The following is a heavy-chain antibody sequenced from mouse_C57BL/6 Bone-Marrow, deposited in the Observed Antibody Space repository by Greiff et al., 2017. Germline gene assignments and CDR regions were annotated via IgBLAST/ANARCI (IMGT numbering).Heavy chain of an antibody. CDR1: GFSLTSYG. V-gene: IGHV2-6*01. D-gene: IGHD2-3*01. J-gene: IGHJ3*01. CDR2: IWGVGST. CDR3: ASVDDGYTRFAY. Sequence: VKLMESGPGLVAPSQSLSITCTVSGFSLTSYGVDWVRQSPGKGLEWLGVIWGVGSTNYNSALKSRLSISKDNSKSQVFLKMNSLQTDDTAMYYCASVDDGYTRFAYWGQGTLVTVSA.